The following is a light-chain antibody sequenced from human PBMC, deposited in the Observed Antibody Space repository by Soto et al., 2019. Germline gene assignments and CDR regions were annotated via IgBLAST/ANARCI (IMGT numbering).Light chain of an antibody. CDR1: QIVSSSY. V-gene: IGKV3-15*01. CDR3: QQYNNWRSIT. Sequence: EIVVTQSPGTLSFSPGERATLSCRASQIVSSSYLAWYQQKPGQAPRLLIYGASTRATGIPAGFSGSGSGTEFTLTISSLQSEDFAVYYCQQYNNWRSITFGQGTRLEIK. CDR2: GAS. J-gene: IGKJ5*01.